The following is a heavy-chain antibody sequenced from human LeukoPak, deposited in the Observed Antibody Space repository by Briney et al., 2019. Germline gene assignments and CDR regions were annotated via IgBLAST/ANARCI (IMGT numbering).Heavy chain of an antibody. V-gene: IGHV4-34*01. CDR1: GGSFSGYY. CDR2: INHSGST. CDR3: ARGGGLYCSSTSCYTPLRY. J-gene: IGHJ4*02. Sequence: SETLSLTCAVYGGSFSGYYWSWIRQPPGKWLEWIGEINHSGSTNYNPSLKSRVTISVDTSKNQFSLKLSSVTAADTAVYYCARGGGLYCSSTSCYTPLRYWGQGTLVTVSS. D-gene: IGHD2-2*02.